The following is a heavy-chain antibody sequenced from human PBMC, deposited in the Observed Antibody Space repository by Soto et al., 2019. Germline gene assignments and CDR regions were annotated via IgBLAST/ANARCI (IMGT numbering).Heavy chain of an antibody. CDR1: GASLLSSY. V-gene: IGHV4-4*07. J-gene: IGHJ4*02. Sequence: PSETLSLTCSVSGASLLSSYWSWVRQPAGKGLEWIGHIFSSGRTSYNPSLKSRLTMSIDPSMNVFSLNLSSVTAADTAVYYCAKGWDVKYFDYWGPGTLVTVSS. D-gene: IGHD1-26*01. CDR2: IFSSGRT. CDR3: AKGWDVKYFDY.